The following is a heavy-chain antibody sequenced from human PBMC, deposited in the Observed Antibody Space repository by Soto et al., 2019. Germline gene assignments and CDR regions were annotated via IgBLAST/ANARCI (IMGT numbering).Heavy chain of an antibody. V-gene: IGHV5-10-1*01. CDR1: GYSFTSYW. J-gene: IGHJ3*02. Sequence: DSLKISCKGSGYSFTSYWISWVRQMPGKGLEWMGRIDPSDSYTNYSPSFQGHVTISADKSISTAYLQWSSLKASDTAMYYCKSTSISTSSSDAFDIWGQGTMVTVS. CDR3: KSTSISTSSSDAFDI. CDR2: IDPSDSYT. D-gene: IGHD3-3*02.